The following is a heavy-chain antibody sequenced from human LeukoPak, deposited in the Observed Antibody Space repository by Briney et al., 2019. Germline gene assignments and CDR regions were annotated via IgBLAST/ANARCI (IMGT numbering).Heavy chain of an antibody. V-gene: IGHV1-46*01. CDR2: INPSGAST. J-gene: IGHJ4*02. D-gene: IGHD6-13*01. CDR1: GYTFTGYY. Sequence: ASVKVSCKASGYTFTGYYMNWVRQAPGQGLEWMGIINPSGASTRYAQKFQGRVTMTRDTSTSTVYMELSSLRSEDTAVYYCARGDRRRPPSSIGWYSENIFDYWGQGILLTVSS. CDR3: ARGDRRRPPSSIGWYSENIFDY.